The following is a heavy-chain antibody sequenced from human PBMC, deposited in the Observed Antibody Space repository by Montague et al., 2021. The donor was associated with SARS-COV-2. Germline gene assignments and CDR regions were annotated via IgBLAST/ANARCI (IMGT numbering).Heavy chain of an antibody. CDR2: INHNGST. J-gene: IGHJ4*02. CDR1: GESFSGYY. D-gene: IGHD2-2*01. CDR3: ARPSCSSTSCYGPLEY. V-gene: IGHV4-34*01. Sequence: SETLSLTCAVYGESFSGYYWSWIRQPPGKGLERIGEINHNGSTNSNPYLKSRLTISVDTSKNQFSLKLSPVTAADTAVYYCARPSCSSTSCYGPLEYWGQGTLVTVSS.